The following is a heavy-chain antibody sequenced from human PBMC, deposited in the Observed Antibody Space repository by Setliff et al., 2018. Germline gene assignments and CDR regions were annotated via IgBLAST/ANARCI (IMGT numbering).Heavy chain of an antibody. V-gene: IGHV3-53*05. D-gene: IGHD2-2*01. CDR2: IYSCGST. CDR3: AKDRWGYADP. J-gene: IGHJ5*02. Sequence: PGGSLRLSCAASGFTVSSNYMSWVRQAPGKGLEWVSVIYSCGSTYYADSVKGRFTVSRDNAMDTLFLQMNGLTTDDTAKYFCAKDRWGYADPWGQGTLVTVSS. CDR1: GFTVSSNY.